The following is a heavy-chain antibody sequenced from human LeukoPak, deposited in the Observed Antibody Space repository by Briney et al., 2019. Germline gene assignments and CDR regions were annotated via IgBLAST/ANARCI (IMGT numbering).Heavy chain of an antibody. CDR2: IYYSGST. D-gene: IGHD6-6*01. J-gene: IGHJ5*02. CDR3: ARDREYSSSGLVWFDP. V-gene: IGHV4-59*02. CDR1: GGSVSGYY. Sequence: SETLSLTCTVSGGSVSGYYWSWIRQPPGKGLEWIGYIYYSGSTDYNPSLKSRVTISVDTSENQFSLKLTSVTAADTAVYYCARDREYSSSGLVWFDPWGHGILVTVSS.